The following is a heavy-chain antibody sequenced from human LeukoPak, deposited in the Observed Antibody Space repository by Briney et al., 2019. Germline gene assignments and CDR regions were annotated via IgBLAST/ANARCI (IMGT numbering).Heavy chain of an antibody. V-gene: IGHV4-39*01. J-gene: IGHJ4*02. CDR3: ARLGTTVTTDY. D-gene: IGHD4-17*01. CDR1: GGSISCSSYY. Sequence: SETLSLTCTVSGGSISCSSYYWGWIRQPPGKGLEWIGSIYYRGSTYYNPSLKSRVTISVDTSKNQFSLKLSSVTAADTAVYYCARLGTTVTTDYWGQGTLVTVSS. CDR2: IYYRGST.